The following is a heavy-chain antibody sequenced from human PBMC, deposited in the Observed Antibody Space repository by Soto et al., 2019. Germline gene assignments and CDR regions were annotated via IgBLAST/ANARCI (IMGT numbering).Heavy chain of an antibody. CDR3: ARVGYNWNPVGSDY. V-gene: IGHV1-18*01. CDR2: ISIYNGDT. J-gene: IGHJ4*02. CDR1: GYTFTSYG. Sequence: QVQLVQSGAEVKKPGASVKVSCKASGYTFTSYGISWVRQAPGQGLEWMAWISIYNGDTYYAQRLQDRVTMTTDTSSTTAYMELRSLTSDDTAVYYCARVGYNWNPVGSDYWGQGTLVTVSS. D-gene: IGHD1-20*01.